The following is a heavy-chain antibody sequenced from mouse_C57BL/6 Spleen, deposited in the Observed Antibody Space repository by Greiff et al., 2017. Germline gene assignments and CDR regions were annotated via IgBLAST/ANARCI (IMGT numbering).Heavy chain of an antibody. CDR3: AGCNDVGFDD. D-gene: IGHD2-12*01. CDR1: GYTFTSYW. Sequence: QVQLQQPGAELVKPGASVKMSCKASGYTFTSYWITWVKQRPGQGLEWIGDIYPGSGSTNYNEKFKSKATLTVDTSSSTAYMQRSSLTDEDSAVYDRAGCNDVGFDDWGQGTTLTVSS. J-gene: IGHJ2*01. CDR2: IYPGSGST. V-gene: IGHV1-55*01.